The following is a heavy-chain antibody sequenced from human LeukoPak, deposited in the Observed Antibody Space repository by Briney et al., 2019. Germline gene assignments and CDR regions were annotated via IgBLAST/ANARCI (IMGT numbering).Heavy chain of an antibody. J-gene: IGHJ4*02. D-gene: IGHD6-6*01. CDR3: AHRRPAARPLYFDS. V-gene: IGHV2-5*01. CDR1: GFSLTSGGVQ. CDR2: IFWNDDK. Sequence: SGPTLVNPTQTLTLTCTFSGFSLTSGGVQVSWIRQPPGKALEWLAIIFWNDDKAYNPSLRSRLTITRDTSKNQVVLIMNNMDPADTGTYYCAHRRPAARPLYFDSWGQGTLVTVSS.